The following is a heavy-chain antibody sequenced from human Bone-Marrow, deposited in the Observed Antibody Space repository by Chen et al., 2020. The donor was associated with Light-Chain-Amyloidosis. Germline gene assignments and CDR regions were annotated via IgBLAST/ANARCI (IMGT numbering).Heavy chain of an antibody. CDR3: ATFRAWLGEFDY. Sequence: QVQLQQWGAGLLKPSETLSLTCAVYGGSFSGYFWSWIRQPPGKGREWIGEINQSGSANYNPSLESRVTISLDTSKNQLSLSLNSVTAADTAVYHCATFRAWLGEFDYWGQGTLVTVSS. D-gene: IGHD3-10*01. V-gene: IGHV4-34*01. CDR1: GGSFSGYF. J-gene: IGHJ4*02. CDR2: INQSGSA.